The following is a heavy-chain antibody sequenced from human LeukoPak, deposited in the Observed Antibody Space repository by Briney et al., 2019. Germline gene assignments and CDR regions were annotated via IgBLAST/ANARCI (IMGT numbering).Heavy chain of an antibody. CDR1: GGTFSSYA. Sequence: ASVTVSCKASGGTFSSYAISWVRQAPGQGLEWMGGIIPIFGTADYAQKFQGRVTITADESTSTAYMELSSLRSEDTAVYYCARAGVLPRTVGTAAEHDYWGQGTLVTVSS. CDR2: IIPIFGTA. V-gene: IGHV1-69*13. J-gene: IGHJ4*02. D-gene: IGHD6-13*01. CDR3: ARAGVLPRTVGTAAEHDY.